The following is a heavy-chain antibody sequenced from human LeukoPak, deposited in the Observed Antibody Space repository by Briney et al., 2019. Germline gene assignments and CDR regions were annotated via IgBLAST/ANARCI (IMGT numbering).Heavy chain of an antibody. CDR2: VSGTGGRT. D-gene: IGHD3-10*01. CDR3: ANASSRSPQYNWFDA. V-gene: IGHV3-23*01. J-gene: IGHJ5*02. Sequence: GGSLRLSCAASGFTFSTYAMSWVRQAPGKGLEWVSVVSGTGGRTYYADSVKGRFTISRDNSKNTLYLPMHSLRADDTALYYCANASSRSPQYNWFDAWGQRTLVNASS. CDR1: GFTFSTYA.